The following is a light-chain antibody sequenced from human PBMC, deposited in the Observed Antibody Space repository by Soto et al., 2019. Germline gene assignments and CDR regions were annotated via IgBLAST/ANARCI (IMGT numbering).Light chain of an antibody. V-gene: IGKV1-5*01. Sequence: DVQMTQSPSTLSASVGDRVTITCRTSQSVTSWLAWYQQKPGKAPKVLIYDDSSLESGVPSRFSGSGSGTEFTLTISSLHPDDFATYYCHHYNSYPGTFGQGTKVEIK. J-gene: IGKJ1*01. CDR2: DDS. CDR3: HHYNSYPGT. CDR1: QSVTSW.